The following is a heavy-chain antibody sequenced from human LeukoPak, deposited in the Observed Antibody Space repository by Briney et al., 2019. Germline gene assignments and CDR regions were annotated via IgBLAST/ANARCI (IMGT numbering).Heavy chain of an antibody. CDR2: IYYSGSS. Sequence: SETLSLTCTVSGGSISSYYWRWIRQPPAKELEWIGDIYYSGSSNYYPPLKSRRTISLDKSKNQLSPMLSSVVAADTAVYYCAGPNSGSGYYPFDYWGQGTLVTVSS. D-gene: IGHD3-22*01. J-gene: IGHJ4*02. CDR3: AGPNSGSGYYPFDY. CDR1: GGSISSYY. V-gene: IGHV4-59*08.